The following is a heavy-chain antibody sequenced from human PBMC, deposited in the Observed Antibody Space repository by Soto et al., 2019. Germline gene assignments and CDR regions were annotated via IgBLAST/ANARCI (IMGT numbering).Heavy chain of an antibody. CDR2: IIPIFGTA. CDR1: GGTFSSYA. D-gene: IGHD3-3*01. CDR3: ARDGAWYDFWSGPYWFDP. V-gene: IGHV1-69*13. J-gene: IGHJ5*02. Sequence: SVKVSFKASGGTFSSYAISWLRQAPGQGLEWMGGIIPIFGTANYAQKFQGRVTITADESTSTAYMELSSLRSEDTAVYYCARDGAWYDFWSGPYWFDPWGQGTLVTVSS.